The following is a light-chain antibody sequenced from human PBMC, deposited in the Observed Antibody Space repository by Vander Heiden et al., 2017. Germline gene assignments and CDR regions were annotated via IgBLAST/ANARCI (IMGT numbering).Light chain of an antibody. CDR3: QQYNNWPRT. CDR1: QSVSSN. V-gene: IGKV3-15*01. CDR2: GAS. Sequence: EIVMTQSSATLSVSPGERATLSCRASQSVSSNLAWYQQKPGQAPRLLIYGASSRATAIPARFSGSGSGTEFTLTISSLQSEDFAVYYCQQYNNWPRTFGRGTKVEIK. J-gene: IGKJ1*01.